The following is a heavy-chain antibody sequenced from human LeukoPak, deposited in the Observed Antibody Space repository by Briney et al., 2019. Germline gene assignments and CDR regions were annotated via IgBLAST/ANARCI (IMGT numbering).Heavy chain of an antibody. CDR2: ISAYNGNT. V-gene: IGHV1-18*01. D-gene: IGHD1-26*01. J-gene: IGHJ3*02. CDR3: ARDPFSGSYSGSAFDI. Sequence: ASVKVSCKASDYTFTSYGISWVRQAPGQGLEWMGWISAYNGNTNYAQKLQGRVTMTTDTSTSTAYMELRSLRCDDTAVYYCARDPFSGSYSGSAFDIWGQGTMVTVSS. CDR1: DYTFTSYG.